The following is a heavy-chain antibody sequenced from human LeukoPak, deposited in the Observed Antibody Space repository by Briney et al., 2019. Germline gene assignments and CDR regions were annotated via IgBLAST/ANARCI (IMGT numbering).Heavy chain of an antibody. CDR3: AREARGTYTIDY. CDR2: TFHSGST. V-gene: IGHV4-39*01. Sequence: SETLSLTCTVSGGSISSNSYYWGWIRQPPGKRLVWIGSTFHSGSTYYNPSLKSRVTISVDTSKNQFSLRLSSVTAEDTAVYFCAREARGTYTIDYWGQGTLVTVSS. D-gene: IGHD1-26*01. CDR1: GGSISSNSYY. J-gene: IGHJ4*02.